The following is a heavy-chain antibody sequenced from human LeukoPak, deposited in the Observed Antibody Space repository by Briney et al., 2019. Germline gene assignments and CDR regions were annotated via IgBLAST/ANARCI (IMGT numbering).Heavy chain of an antibody. CDR2: IYTSGNT. J-gene: IGHJ4*02. CDR3: ARGGGNSFPFDY. V-gene: IGHV4-61*02. CDR1: GGSISSGSYY. Sequence: SETLSLTCTVSGGSISSGSYYWSWIRQPAGKGLEWIGRIYTSGNTNYNPSLKSRVTISVDTSRNQFSLKLSSVTAADTAAYYCARGGGNSFPFDYWGQGTLVTASS. D-gene: IGHD4-23*01.